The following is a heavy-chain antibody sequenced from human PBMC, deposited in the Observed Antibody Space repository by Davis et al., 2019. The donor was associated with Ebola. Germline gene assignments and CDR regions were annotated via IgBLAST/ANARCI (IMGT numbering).Heavy chain of an antibody. CDR1: GFTFHMYA. J-gene: IGHJ5*02. D-gene: IGHD3-22*01. V-gene: IGHV3-23*01. Sequence: GESLKISCAASGFTFHMYAMNWVHQAPGKGLQWVSAISGTGGFTYYADSVKGRFTISRDNSKNTVFLQMNSLRAEDTAVYFCAKDLGSNYYWDSVVVDPWGQGTLVTVSP. CDR2: ISGTGGFT. CDR3: AKDLGSNYYWDSVVVDP.